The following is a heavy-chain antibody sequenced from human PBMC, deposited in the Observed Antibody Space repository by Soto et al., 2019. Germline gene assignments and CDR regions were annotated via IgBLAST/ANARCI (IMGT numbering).Heavy chain of an antibody. CDR1: GYTFTSYD. CDR2: MNPNSGNT. CDR3: ARVGVTTFYYYYGMDV. J-gene: IGHJ6*02. V-gene: IGHV1-8*01. D-gene: IGHD4-17*01. Sequence: QVQLVQSGAEVKKPGASVKVSCKASGYTFTSYDINWVRQATGQGLEWMGWMNPNSGNTGYAQKFQGRVTMTRNTYISTAYMKLRSLRSEDTAVYYCARVGVTTFYYYYGMDVWGQGTTVTVSS.